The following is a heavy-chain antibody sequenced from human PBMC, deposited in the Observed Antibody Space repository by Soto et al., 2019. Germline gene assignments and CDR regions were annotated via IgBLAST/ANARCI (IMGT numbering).Heavy chain of an antibody. CDR1: GYTFSNYG. CDR3: AREYSSSWYEKWFDP. V-gene: IGHV1-18*01. D-gene: IGHD6-13*01. Sequence: ASVKVSCKTSGYTFSNYGITWARQAPGQGLEWMGWISAYNGNTNYAQKLQGRVTMTTDTSTSTAYMELRSLRSDDTAVYYCAREYSSSWYEKWFDPWGQGTLVTVSS. CDR2: ISAYNGNT. J-gene: IGHJ5*02.